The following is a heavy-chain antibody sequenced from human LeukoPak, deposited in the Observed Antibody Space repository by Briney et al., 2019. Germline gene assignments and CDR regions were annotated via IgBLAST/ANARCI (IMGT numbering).Heavy chain of an antibody. V-gene: IGHV4-38-2*02. CDR3: ARGGDDFWSGYPWGYFDY. Sequence: PSETLSLTCTVSGYSIRSGYYWGWIRQPPGKGLEWIGSIYHSGSTYYNPSLKSRVTISVDTSKNQFSLKLSSVTAADTAVYYCARGGDDFWSGYPWGYFDYWGQGTLVTVSS. J-gene: IGHJ4*02. D-gene: IGHD3-3*01. CDR1: GYSIRSGYY. CDR2: IYHSGST.